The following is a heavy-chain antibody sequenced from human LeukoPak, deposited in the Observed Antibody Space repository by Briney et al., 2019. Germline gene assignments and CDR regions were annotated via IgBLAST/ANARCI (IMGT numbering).Heavy chain of an antibody. Sequence: GGSLRLSCAASGFTFSSYGISWVRQASGKGLEWVGRIRSTANDYATAYAASVKGRFTISRDDSKNTAYLQMDSLKTEDTAVYYCTGNYYGSGSYADFDYWGQGTLVTVSS. J-gene: IGHJ4*02. D-gene: IGHD3-10*01. CDR3: TGNYYGSGSYADFDY. CDR1: GFTFSSYG. CDR2: IRSTANDYAT. V-gene: IGHV3-73*01.